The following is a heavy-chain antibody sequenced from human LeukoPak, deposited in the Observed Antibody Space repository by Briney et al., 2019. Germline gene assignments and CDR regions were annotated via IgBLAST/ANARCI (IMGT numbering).Heavy chain of an antibody. CDR1: GFTFSDYY. Sequence: GGSLRLSCAASGFTFSDYYMSWIRQAPGKGLEGVSYISNSSSYTNYADSVKGRFTISRDNAKNPLYLQMNSLRAEDTAVYYCAPGTYSYGYLFDYWGQGTLVTVSS. CDR3: APGTYSYGYLFDY. D-gene: IGHD5-18*01. V-gene: IGHV3-11*06. J-gene: IGHJ4*02. CDR2: ISNSSSYT.